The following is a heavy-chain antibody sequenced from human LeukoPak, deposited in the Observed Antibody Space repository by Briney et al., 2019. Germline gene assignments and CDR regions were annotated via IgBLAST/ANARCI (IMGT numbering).Heavy chain of an antibody. Sequence: SETLSLTXAVYGGSFSGYYWSWIRQPPGKGLEWIGEINHSGSTNYNPSLKSRVTISVDTSKNQFSLKLSSVTAADTAVYYCARKSFRRGYSYGFDYWGQGTLVTVSS. CDR3: ARKSFRRGYSYGFDY. CDR1: GGSFSGYY. D-gene: IGHD5-18*01. CDR2: INHSGST. V-gene: IGHV4-34*01. J-gene: IGHJ4*02.